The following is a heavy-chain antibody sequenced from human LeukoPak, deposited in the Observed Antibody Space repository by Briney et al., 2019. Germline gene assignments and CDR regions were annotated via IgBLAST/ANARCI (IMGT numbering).Heavy chain of an antibody. CDR2: IYYSGST. CDR3: ARVIWSPIQYGSGSLSHGKQPYYYGMDV. J-gene: IGHJ6*02. Sequence: PSETLSLTCTVSGGSISSYYWSWIRQPPGKGLEWIGYIYYSGSTNYNPSLKSRVTISVDTSKNQFSLKLSSVTAADTAVYYCARVIWSPIQYGSGSLSHGKQPYYYGMDVWGQGTTVTVSS. V-gene: IGHV4-59*01. CDR1: GGSISSYY. D-gene: IGHD3-10*01.